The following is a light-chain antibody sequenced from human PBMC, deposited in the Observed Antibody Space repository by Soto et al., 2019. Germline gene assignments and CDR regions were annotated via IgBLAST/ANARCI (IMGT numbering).Light chain of an antibody. Sequence: QSALTQPASVSGSPEQSITISCTGTSNDVGRYNLVSWYQQHPGKAPKVMIYEATKRPSGVSNRFSGSKSGNTAYLTISGRQAEDEADYYCCAYAGSGTVVFGGGTKLTVL. V-gene: IGLV2-23*01. CDR3: CAYAGSGTVV. J-gene: IGLJ3*02. CDR1: SNDVGRYNL. CDR2: EAT.